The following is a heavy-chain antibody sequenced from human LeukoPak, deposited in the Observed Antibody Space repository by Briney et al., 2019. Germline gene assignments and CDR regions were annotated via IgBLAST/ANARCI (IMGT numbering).Heavy chain of an antibody. CDR1: GGTFSSYA. CDR2: IIPIFGTA. D-gene: IGHD3-10*01. CDR3: ARGLTYYYGSGRYIVDAFDI. V-gene: IGHV1-69*01. J-gene: IGHJ3*02. Sequence: ASVKVSCKASGGTFSSYAISWVRQAPGQGLEWMGGIIPIFGTANYAQKFQGRVTITADESTSTAYMELSSLRSEDTAVYYCARGLTYYYGSGRYIVDAFDIWGQGTMVTVSS.